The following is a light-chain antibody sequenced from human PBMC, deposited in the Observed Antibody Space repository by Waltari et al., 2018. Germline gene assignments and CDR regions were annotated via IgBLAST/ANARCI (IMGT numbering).Light chain of an antibody. Sequence: SYVLTQPPSVSVAPGETARITCGGDNIGSYSVHRYQQKPGQAPVLVLRYDSDRPSGIPERFSGSNSANTATLTISRVEAGDEANYYCQVWHAAIDPGVFGTGTEVTV. J-gene: IGLJ1*01. CDR1: NIGSYS. V-gene: IGLV3-21*04. CDR3: QVWHAAIDPGV. CDR2: YDS.